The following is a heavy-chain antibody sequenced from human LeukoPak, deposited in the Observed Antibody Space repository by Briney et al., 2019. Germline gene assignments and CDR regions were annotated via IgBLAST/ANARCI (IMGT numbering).Heavy chain of an antibody. V-gene: IGHV3-48*04. CDR2: IGLASCFV. CDR3: ARVGITLEAGTYDF. CDR1: GFTFSDYS. D-gene: IGHD6-13*01. J-gene: IGHJ4*02. Sequence: QPGGSLRLSCAASGFTFSDYSMNWVRRAPGRGLEWISYIGLASCFVSYADSVKGRFTISRDNAQNSLYLQMNSLRAEDTAVYYCARVGITLEAGTYDFWGQGTLVTVSS.